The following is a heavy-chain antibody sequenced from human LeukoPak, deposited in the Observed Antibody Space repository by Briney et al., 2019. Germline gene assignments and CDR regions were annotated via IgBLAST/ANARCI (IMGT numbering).Heavy chain of an antibody. CDR2: ISAYNGDT. Sequence: GASVKVSCKASGYTFTSYGISWVRQAPGQGLEWMGWISAYNGDTNYAQKFQGRVTMTTDTSTTTAYMDLRGLRSDDTAVYYCARDRGQYLSSGPYFDYWGQGTLVTVSS. CDR1: GYTFTSYG. D-gene: IGHD4-11*01. J-gene: IGHJ4*02. CDR3: ARDRGQYLSSGPYFDY. V-gene: IGHV1-18*01.